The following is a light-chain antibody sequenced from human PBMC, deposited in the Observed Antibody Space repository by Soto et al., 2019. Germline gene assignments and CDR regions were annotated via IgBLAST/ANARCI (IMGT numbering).Light chain of an antibody. CDR2: GAS. J-gene: IGKJ3*01. CDR1: QSVSRNY. Sequence: EIVLTQSPGTLSLSPGERATLSCRASQSVSRNYLAWYQQIPGQAPRLLIYGASSRATGIADRFSGSGSGTVFTLTISRLEPEDFAVYYCQQYGSSPTFGPGSKVDIK. V-gene: IGKV3-20*01. CDR3: QQYGSSPT.